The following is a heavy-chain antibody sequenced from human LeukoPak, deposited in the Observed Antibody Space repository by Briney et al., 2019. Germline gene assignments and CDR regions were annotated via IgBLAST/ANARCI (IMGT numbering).Heavy chain of an antibody. CDR1: GFTFSSYW. V-gene: IGHV3-7*01. CDR3: ARDRDTIFGVVLFDY. J-gene: IGHJ4*02. CDR2: IKQDGSEK. Sequence: GGSLRLSCAASGFTFSSYWMSWVRQAPGKGLEWVANIKQDGSEKYYVDSVKGRFTISRDNAKNSLYLQMNSLRAEDTAVYYCARDRDTIFGVVLFDYWGQGTLVTVSS. D-gene: IGHD3-3*01.